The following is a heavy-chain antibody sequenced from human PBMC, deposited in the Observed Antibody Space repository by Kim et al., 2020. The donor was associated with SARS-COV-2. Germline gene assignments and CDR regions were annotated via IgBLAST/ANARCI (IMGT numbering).Heavy chain of an antibody. CDR3: GRRGYRYGEGGDY. CDR2: ISSDGTNT. D-gene: IGHD5-18*01. CDR1: GFTFSNFA. Sequence: GGSLRLSCAASGFTFSNFALNWVRQAPGKGLEWVATISSDGTNTYYVDSVRGRFTISRDNSKNTLYMQMNSLRAEDTAVYYCGRRGYRYGEGGDYWCQGT. V-gene: IGHV3-30*03. J-gene: IGHJ4*02.